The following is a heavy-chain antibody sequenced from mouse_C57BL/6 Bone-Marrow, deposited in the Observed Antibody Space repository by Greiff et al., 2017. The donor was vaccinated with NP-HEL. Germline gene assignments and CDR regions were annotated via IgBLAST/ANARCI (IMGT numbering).Heavy chain of an antibody. J-gene: IGHJ1*03. CDR3: ARYSDGGKDHHYSNCWYFDV. V-gene: IGHV7-3*01. CDR1: GFTFTDYY. Sequence: EVHLVESGGGLVQPGGSLSLSCAASGFTFTDYYMSWVRQPPGKALEWLGFIRNKANGYTTEYSASVKGRFTISRDNSQSILYLQMNALRAEDSATYYCARYSDGGKDHHYSNCWYFDVWGTGTTVTVSS. CDR2: IRNKANGYTT. D-gene: IGHD2-5*01.